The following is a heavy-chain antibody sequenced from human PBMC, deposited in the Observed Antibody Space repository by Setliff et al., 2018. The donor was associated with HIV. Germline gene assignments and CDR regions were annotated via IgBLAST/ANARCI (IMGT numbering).Heavy chain of an antibody. CDR2: IHHGGGT. CDR3: ATFFVSTATTQDY. V-gene: IGHV4-34*01. CDR1: GQSISGYY. J-gene: IGHJ4*03. D-gene: IGHD4-17*01. Sequence: SETLSLTCAVYGQSISGYYWSWIRQTPGKGLEWIGEIHHGGGTKYNPSLKSRVTVSLDMSKNQFSLKLNSLTAADTGVYYCATFFVSTATTQDYWGQGTMVTVSS.